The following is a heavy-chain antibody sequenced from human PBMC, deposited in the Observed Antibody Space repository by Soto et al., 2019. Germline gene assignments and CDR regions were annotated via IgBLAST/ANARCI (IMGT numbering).Heavy chain of an antibody. CDR2: IYYSGST. CDR3: ARDQGYYYDSSGYSIDAFDI. CDR1: RGTSGDRYCY. J-gene: IGHJ3*02. Sequence: SDPPSLTSTVSRGTSGDRYCYLRWIRKTPGQCLDWIGYIYYSGSTYYNPSLKSRVTISVDTSKNQFSLKLSSVTAADTAVYYCARDQGYYYDSSGYSIDAFDIWGQGTMVTGSS. D-gene: IGHD3-22*01. V-gene: IGHV4-30-4*02.